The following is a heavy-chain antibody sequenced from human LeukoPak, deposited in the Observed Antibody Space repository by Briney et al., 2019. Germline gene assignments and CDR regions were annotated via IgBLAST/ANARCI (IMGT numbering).Heavy chain of an antibody. CDR2: IYYSGST. V-gene: IGHV4-59*08. CDR3: ARHGTRDQWELPFAATKHYNWFDP. CDR1: GGSISSYY. J-gene: IGHJ5*02. Sequence: SETLSLTCTVSGGSISSYYWSWIRQPPGKGLEWIGYIYYSGSTNYNPSLKSRVTISVDTSKNQFSLKLSSVTAADTAVYYCARHGTRDQWELPFAATKHYNWFDPWGQGTLVTVSS. D-gene: IGHD1-26*01.